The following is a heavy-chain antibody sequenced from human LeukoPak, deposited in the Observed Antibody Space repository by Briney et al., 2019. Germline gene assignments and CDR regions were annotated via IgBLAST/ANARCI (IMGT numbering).Heavy chain of an antibody. D-gene: IGHD3-22*01. V-gene: IGHV4-30-4*01. CDR3: ATHSSSYSYFDY. CDR2: IYYSGST. CDR1: GVSISSGDYY. J-gene: IGHJ4*02. Sequence: PSETLSLTCIVSGVSISSGDYYWSWIRQPPGKGLEWIGYIYYSGSTYYNPSLKSRITMSVDTSKNQFSLKLSSVTAADTAVYYCATHSSSYSYFDYWGQGTLVTVSS.